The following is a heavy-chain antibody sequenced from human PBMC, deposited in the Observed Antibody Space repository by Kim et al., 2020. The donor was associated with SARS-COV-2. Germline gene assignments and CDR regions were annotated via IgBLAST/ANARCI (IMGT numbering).Heavy chain of an antibody. V-gene: IGHV1-8*01. D-gene: IGHD3-10*01. J-gene: IGHJ6*03. CDR2: MNPNSGNT. CDR1: GYTFTSYD. CDR3: ARGRRGVIIVGYYYYMDV. Sequence: ASVKVSCKASGYTFTSYDINWVRQATGQGLEWMGWMNPNSGNTGYAQKFQGRVTMTRNNSISTAYMELSSLRSDDTAVYYCARGRRGVIIVGYYYYMDVGGKGTTVTVS.